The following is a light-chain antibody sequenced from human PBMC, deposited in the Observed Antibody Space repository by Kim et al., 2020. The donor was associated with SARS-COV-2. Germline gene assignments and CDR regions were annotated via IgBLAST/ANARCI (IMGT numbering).Light chain of an antibody. CDR2: GDS. Sequence: EIVLTQSPGTLSLSPGERATLSCRASQSVSSSYLAWYQQKPGQAPRLLIYGDSNRATGIPARFSGSGSGTDFTLTISRLEPEDFAVYYCQHYGRSPPLTFGGGTKVDIK. J-gene: IGKJ4*01. CDR1: QSVSSSY. CDR3: QHYGRSPPLT. V-gene: IGKV3-20*01.